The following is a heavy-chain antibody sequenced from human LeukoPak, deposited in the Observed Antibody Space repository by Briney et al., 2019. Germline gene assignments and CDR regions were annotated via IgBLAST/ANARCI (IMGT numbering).Heavy chain of an antibody. CDR2: INPSGGST. CDR1: GYTFTSCY. V-gene: IGHV1-46*01. D-gene: IGHD2-2*01. Sequence: ASVKVSCKASGYTFTSCYMHWVRQAPGQGLEWMGIINPSGGSTSYAQKFQGRVTMTRDMSTSTVYMELSSLRSEDTAVYYCARGFGSGVVPAAMRDYWGQGTLVTVSS. CDR3: ARGFGSGVVPAAMRDY. J-gene: IGHJ4*02.